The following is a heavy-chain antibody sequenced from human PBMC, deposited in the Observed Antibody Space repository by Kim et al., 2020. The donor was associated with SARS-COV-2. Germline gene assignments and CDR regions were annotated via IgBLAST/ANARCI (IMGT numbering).Heavy chain of an antibody. CDR3: ARRSAGSSPYYFDF. CDR1: GFTFSNYW. D-gene: IGHD3-10*01. Sequence: GGSLRLSCAASGFTFSNYWIHWVRQAPGKGLVWVSRINGDGSSTAYADSVKGRFTISRDNAKNTLYLQMNSLRAEDTAVYYCARRSAGSSPYYFDFWGQGTLLTVSS. J-gene: IGHJ4*02. V-gene: IGHV3-74*01. CDR2: INGDGSST.